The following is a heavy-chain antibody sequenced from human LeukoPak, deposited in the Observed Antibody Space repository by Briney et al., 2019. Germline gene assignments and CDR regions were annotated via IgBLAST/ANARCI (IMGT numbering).Heavy chain of an antibody. D-gene: IGHD6-19*01. CDR3: AREVSSSGWLVIFYY. Sequence: GSLRLSCAASGFTFSSYSMNWVRQAPGKGLEGVASIISSSSYIYYADSVQGRFTISRDNAKNSLYLQMNRLRAEDTAVYYCAREVSSSGWLVIFYYWGEGALVTVSS. CDR1: GFTFSSYS. CDR2: IISSSSYI. J-gene: IGHJ4*02. V-gene: IGHV3-21*01.